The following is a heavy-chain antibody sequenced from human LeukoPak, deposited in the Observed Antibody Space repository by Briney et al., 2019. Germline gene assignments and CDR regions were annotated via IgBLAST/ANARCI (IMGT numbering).Heavy chain of an antibody. D-gene: IGHD2-15*01. Sequence: ASVKVSCKAPGYTFTSYYMHWVRQAPGQGLEWMGIINPSGGSTSYAQKFQGRVTMTRDTSTSTVYMELSSLRSEDTAVYYCARVVVARMGFDPWGQGTLVTVSS. CDR1: GYTFTSYY. J-gene: IGHJ5*02. V-gene: IGHV1-46*01. CDR3: ARVVVARMGFDP. CDR2: INPSGGST.